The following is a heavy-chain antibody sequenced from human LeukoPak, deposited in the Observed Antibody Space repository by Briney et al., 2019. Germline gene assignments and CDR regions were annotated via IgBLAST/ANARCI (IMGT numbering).Heavy chain of an antibody. CDR1: GFTFSNYA. CDR2: MSYDGRNI. Sequence: PGGSLRLSCAASGFTFSNYAMHWVRQAPGKGLEWVAVMSYDGRNIYYGDSVKGRFTISRDNSKNTLYLQMNRLPPEDTAVYYCARGLNIGWFFDYWGQGTLVTVSS. J-gene: IGHJ4*02. D-gene: IGHD6-19*01. V-gene: IGHV3-30*04. CDR3: ARGLNIGWFFDY.